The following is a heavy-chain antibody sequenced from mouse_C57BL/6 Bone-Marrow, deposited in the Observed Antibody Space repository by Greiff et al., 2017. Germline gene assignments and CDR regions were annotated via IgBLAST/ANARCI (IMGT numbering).Heavy chain of an antibody. J-gene: IGHJ2*01. CDR3: ARGTGMYCDY. CDR2: ISSGSSTI. Sequence: VQLKESGGGLVKPGGSLKLSCAASGFTFSDYGMHWVRQAPEKGLEWVAYISSGSSTIYYADTVKGRFTISRDNAKNTLFLQMTSLRSEDTAMYYCARGTGMYCDYWGQGTTLTVSS. V-gene: IGHV5-17*01. CDR1: GFTFSDYG. D-gene: IGHD4-1*01.